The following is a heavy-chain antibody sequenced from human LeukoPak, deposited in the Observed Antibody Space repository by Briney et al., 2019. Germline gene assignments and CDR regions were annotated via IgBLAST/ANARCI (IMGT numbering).Heavy chain of an antibody. CDR2: IIPIFGTA. J-gene: IGHJ6*02. Sequence: ASVKVSCMASGGTFSSYAISWVRQAPGQGLEWMGGIIPIFGTANYAQKFQGRVTITADESTSTAYMELSSLRSEDTAVYYCALSLPDDYGAPYYYYGMDVWGQGTTVTVSS. D-gene: IGHD4-17*01. CDR3: ALSLPDDYGAPYYYYGMDV. V-gene: IGHV1-69*13. CDR1: GGTFSSYA.